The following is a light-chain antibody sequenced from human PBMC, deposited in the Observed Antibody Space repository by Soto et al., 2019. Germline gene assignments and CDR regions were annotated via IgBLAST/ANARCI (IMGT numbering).Light chain of an antibody. CDR1: QSISRY. V-gene: IGKV1-39*01. CDR3: QQSYGNPIT. J-gene: IGKJ5*01. CDR2: VAS. Sequence: DIQMTQSPSSLSASVGYRFTITCRASQSISRYLNWYQQKPGKAPNLLIYVASSLQSEVPSRFSGSGSGTDFTLTITSLQPEDFATYYCQQSYGNPITFGQGTRLEIK.